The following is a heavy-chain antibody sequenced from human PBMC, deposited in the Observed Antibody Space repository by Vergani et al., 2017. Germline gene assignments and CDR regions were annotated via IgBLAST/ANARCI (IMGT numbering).Heavy chain of an antibody. CDR1: GYTFTSYD. J-gene: IGHJ5*02. V-gene: IGHV1-8*01. Sequence: QVQLVPSGAEVKTPGASVTVSCKASGYTFTSYDINWVRQATGQGLEWMGWMNPNSGNTGYAQKFQGRVTMTRNTSISTAYMELSSLRSEDTAVYYCARDASGGGYCSSTSCYDWFDPWGQGTLVTVSS. CDR3: ARDASGGGYCSSTSCYDWFDP. D-gene: IGHD2-2*01. CDR2: MNPNSGNT.